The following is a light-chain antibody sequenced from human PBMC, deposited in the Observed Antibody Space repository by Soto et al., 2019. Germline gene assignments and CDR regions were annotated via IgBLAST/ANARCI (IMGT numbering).Light chain of an antibody. CDR3: QQLYSYPRT. V-gene: IGKV3-15*01. J-gene: IGKJ1*01. CDR1: QSVSSN. CDR2: GAS. Sequence: EIVMTQSPATLSVSPGERATLSCRASQSVSSNLAWYQQKPGQAPRLLIYGASTRATGISARFGGSGPGTEFTLSISSLQPEDFATYYCQQLYSYPRTFGPGTKVDIK.